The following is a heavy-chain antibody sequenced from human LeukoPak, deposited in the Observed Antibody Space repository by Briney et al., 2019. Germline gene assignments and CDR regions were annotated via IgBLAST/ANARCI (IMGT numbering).Heavy chain of an antibody. D-gene: IGHD3-22*01. CDR3: ARHIGHYYDSSGYYDRWFDP. CDR2: IYPGDSDT. Sequence: GGSLKISCKGSGYPFTSYWIGWVRQVPGKGLEWRGIIYPGDSDTRYSPSFQGQVTISADKSISTAYLQWSSLKASDTAMYYCARHIGHYYDSSGYYDRWFDPWGQGTLVTVSS. V-gene: IGHV5-51*01. CDR1: GYPFTSYW. J-gene: IGHJ5*02.